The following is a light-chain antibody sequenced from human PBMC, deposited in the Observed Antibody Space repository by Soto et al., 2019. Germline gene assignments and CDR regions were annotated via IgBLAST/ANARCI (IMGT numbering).Light chain of an antibody. CDR2: LGS. J-gene: IGKJ3*01. V-gene: IGKV2-28*01. CDR3: MQALQSPFT. CDR1: QSLLHINGDTY. Sequence: DIVMTQSPLSLPVTPGEPASISCSSSQSLLHINGDTYLDWYLQRPGQSPQLLIYLGSNRASGVPDRFRGNGSGTDFTLKISRVEADDVGVYYCMQALQSPFTFGPGTKVDI.